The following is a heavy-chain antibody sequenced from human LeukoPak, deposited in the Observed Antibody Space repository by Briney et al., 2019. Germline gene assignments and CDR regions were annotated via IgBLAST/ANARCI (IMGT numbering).Heavy chain of an antibody. CDR3: ARSHGHLWGNYPDY. Sequence: PSETLSLTCDVSGGSIDSTNWWNWVRQPPGKGLEWIGEIHHDGRINYNPSLKSRVTLSVDKSKNQFSLRLNSVTAADTAMYYCARSHGHLWGNYPDYWGQGTLVTVSS. J-gene: IGHJ4*02. CDR2: IHHDGRI. V-gene: IGHV4/OR15-8*01. CDR1: GGSIDSTNW. D-gene: IGHD3-16*02.